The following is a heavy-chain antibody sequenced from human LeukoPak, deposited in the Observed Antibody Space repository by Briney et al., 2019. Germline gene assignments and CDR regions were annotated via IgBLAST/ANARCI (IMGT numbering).Heavy chain of an antibody. V-gene: IGHV3-23*01. CDR2: ISGSGGST. Sequence: GGSLRLSCAASGFTFSSYAMSWVRQAPGKGLEWVSAISGSGGSTYYADSVKGRFTISRDNSKNTLYLQMNSLRAEDTAVYYCARTRRRRIAGGAFDIWGQGTMVTVSS. D-gene: IGHD6-13*01. CDR1: GFTFSSYA. J-gene: IGHJ3*02. CDR3: ARTRRRRIAGGAFDI.